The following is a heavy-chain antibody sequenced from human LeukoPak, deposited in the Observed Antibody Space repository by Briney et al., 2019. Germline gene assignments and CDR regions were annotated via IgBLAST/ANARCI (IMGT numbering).Heavy chain of an antibody. CDR2: MNPNSGNT. CDR1: GYTFTSYD. CDR3: ARKVRSLGNAAPWGFDP. D-gene: IGHD3-10*01. J-gene: IGHJ5*02. V-gene: IGHV1-8*01. Sequence: GASVKVSCKASGYTFTSYDINWVRQATGQGLEWMGWMNPNSGNTGYAQKFQGRVTMTRNTSISTAYMELSSLRSEDTAVYYCARKVRSLGNAAPWGFDPWGQGTLVTVSS.